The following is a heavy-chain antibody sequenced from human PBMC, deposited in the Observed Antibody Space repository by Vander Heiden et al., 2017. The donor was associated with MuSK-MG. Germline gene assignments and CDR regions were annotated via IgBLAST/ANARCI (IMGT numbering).Heavy chain of an antibody. CDR1: GFTFSGPA. V-gene: IGHV3-73*01. D-gene: IGHD3-10*01. CDR2: IRSKANSYAT. CDR3: TSPPYYF. J-gene: IGHJ4*02. Sequence: EVQLVESGGGLVQPGGSLKLSCAASGFTFSGPAMHWVRQASGKGLEWVGRIRSKANSYATAYAALVKGRFTTSRDDSKNTAYLQMNSLKTEDTAVYYCTSPPYYFGGQGTLVTVSS.